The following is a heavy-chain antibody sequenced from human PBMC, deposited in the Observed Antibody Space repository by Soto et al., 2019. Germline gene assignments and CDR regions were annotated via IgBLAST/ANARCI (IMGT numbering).Heavy chain of an antibody. D-gene: IGHD3-22*01. CDR2: INPNSGGT. CDR3: ARVMYYYDSSGYFPYFDY. Sequence: ASVKVSCKASGYTFTGYYMHWVRQAPGQGLEWMGWINPNSGGTNYAQKFQGRVTMTRDTSISTAYMELSRLRSDDTAVYYCARVMYYYDSSGYFPYFDYRGQGTLVTVSS. CDR1: GYTFTGYY. J-gene: IGHJ4*02. V-gene: IGHV1-2*02.